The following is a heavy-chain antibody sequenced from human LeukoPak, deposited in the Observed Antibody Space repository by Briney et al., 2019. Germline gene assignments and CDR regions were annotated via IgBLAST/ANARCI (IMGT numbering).Heavy chain of an antibody. D-gene: IGHD6-13*01. Sequence: PGGSLRLSCAASGFTFSSYSMNWVRQAPGKGLEWVSSISSSSSYIYYADSVKGRFTISRDNAKNSLYLQMNSLRAEDTAVYYCASLSSSWYINWFDPWGQGTLVTASS. CDR3: ASLSSSWYINWFDP. V-gene: IGHV3-21*01. J-gene: IGHJ5*02. CDR2: ISSSSSYI. CDR1: GFTFSSYS.